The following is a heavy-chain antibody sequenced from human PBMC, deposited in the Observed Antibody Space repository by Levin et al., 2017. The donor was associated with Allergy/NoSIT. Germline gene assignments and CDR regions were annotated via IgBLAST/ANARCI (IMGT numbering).Heavy chain of an antibody. Sequence: GGSLRLSCAASGIRVSDAWMSWVRQVPGKGLEWVGRINTKSYGGTIEYAAPVNGRFTISRDDSKNTVDLQMDSLKTEETGMYYCTRDHNGGLYFYYMDVWGEGTTVTVSS. V-gene: IGHV3-15*01. CDR1: GIRVSDAW. D-gene: IGHD2-8*01. CDR2: INTKSYGGTI. J-gene: IGHJ6*03. CDR3: TRDHNGGLYFYYMDV.